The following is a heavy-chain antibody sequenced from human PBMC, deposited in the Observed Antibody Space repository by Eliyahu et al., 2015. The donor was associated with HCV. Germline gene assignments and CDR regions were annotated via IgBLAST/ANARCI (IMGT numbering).Heavy chain of an antibody. V-gene: IGHV3-74*01. CDR1: GFTFSRYW. J-gene: IGHJ3*02. D-gene: IGHD2-8*02. CDR2: INIDGSST. CDR3: ARKYCSGGVCPDAFDM. Sequence: EVQLVESGGGFVQPGGSLRLSCAASGFTFSRYWMHWVRQAPGKGLVWVSRINIDGSSTTYADSAKGRFTISRDNAKNTLYLQMNSLRAEDTAVYYCARKYCSGGVCPDAFDMWGQGTMVTVSS.